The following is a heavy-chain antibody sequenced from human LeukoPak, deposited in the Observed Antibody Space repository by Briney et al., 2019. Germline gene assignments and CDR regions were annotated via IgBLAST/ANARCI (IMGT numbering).Heavy chain of an antibody. V-gene: IGHV3-23*01. CDR3: AKGLERESRLDS. Sequence: GGSLRLSCAASGFTFSSYEMNWVRQAPGKGLEWVSGISNSGGSTYYADSVKGRFTISRDNSKNTLYLQMNSLRAEDTALYYCAKGLERESRLDSWGQGTLVTVSS. J-gene: IGHJ4*02. CDR1: GFTFSSYE. CDR2: ISNSGGST. D-gene: IGHD1-1*01.